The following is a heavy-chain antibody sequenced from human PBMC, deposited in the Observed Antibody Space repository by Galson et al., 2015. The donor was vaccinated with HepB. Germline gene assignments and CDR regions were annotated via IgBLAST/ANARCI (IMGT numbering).Heavy chain of an antibody. D-gene: IGHD5-18*01. CDR3: TTADTAMVFT. J-gene: IGHJ5*02. CDR1: GFTFSSYA. Sequence: SLRLSCAASGFTFSSYAMHWVRQAPGKGLEWVGRIKSKTDGGTTDYAAPVKGRFTISRDDSKNTLYLQMNSLKTEDTAVYYCTTADTAMVFTWGQGTLVTVSS. V-gene: IGHV3-15*07. CDR2: IKSKTDGGTT.